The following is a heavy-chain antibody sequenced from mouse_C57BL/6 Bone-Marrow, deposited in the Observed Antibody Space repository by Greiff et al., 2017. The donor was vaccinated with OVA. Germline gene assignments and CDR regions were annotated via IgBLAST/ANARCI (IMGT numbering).Heavy chain of an antibody. CDR2: IYPGDGDT. V-gene: IGHV1-80*01. Sequence: VQLQESGAELVKPGASVEISCKASGYAFSSSWMNWVKQRPGKGLEWIGQIYPGDGDTNYNGKFKGKATLTADKSSSTAYMHLISLTSECSAVYFCARGYFWGQGTTLTVSS. CDR3: ARGYF. CDR1: GYAFSSSW. J-gene: IGHJ2*01.